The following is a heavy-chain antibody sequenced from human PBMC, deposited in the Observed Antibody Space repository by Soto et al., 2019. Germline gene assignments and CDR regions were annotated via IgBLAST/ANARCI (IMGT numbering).Heavy chain of an antibody. J-gene: IGHJ6*03. CDR1: GFTVSSKY. CDR3: ARDGLSCSGRWCFGVPMGV. D-gene: IGHD2-15*01. V-gene: IGHV3-66*01. Sequence: EVQLVESGGGLVQPGGSLRLSCAASGFTVSSKYMSWVRQAPGRGLEWVSLIYSGGSTSYADSVKGRFTIFRDNSKNTLYLQMNSLRDEDTAVYYCARDGLSCSGRWCFGVPMGVWGRGTTVTVCS. CDR2: IYSGGST.